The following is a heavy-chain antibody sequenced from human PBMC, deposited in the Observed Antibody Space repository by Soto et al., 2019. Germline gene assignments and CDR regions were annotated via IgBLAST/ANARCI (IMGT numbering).Heavy chain of an antibody. CDR1: GFTFSSYG. CDR2: LFFVGSNK. CDR3: ARLMYSSSPTTPGYYYYYYMDV. J-gene: IGHJ6*03. V-gene: IGHV3-30*03. D-gene: IGHD6-6*01. Sequence: GGSLRLSCAASGFTFSSYGMHWVRQAPGKGLEWVAFLFFVGSNKYYADSVKGRFTISRDNSKNTLYLLMSSLRAEDTAVYYCARLMYSSSPTTPGYYYYYYMDVWGKGTTVTVSS.